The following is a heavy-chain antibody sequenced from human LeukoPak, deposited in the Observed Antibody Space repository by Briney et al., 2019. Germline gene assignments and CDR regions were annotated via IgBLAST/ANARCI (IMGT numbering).Heavy chain of an antibody. CDR3: ARYYDGSGFYQPFDY. J-gene: IGHJ4*02. CDR1: GCSFSSSSFY. V-gene: IGHV4-39*01. D-gene: IGHD3-22*01. CDR2: IYYSGDT. Sequence: SETLSLTCTVSGCSFSSSSFYWGWIRQPPGKGLEWIGSIYYSGDTYYNPSLKSRLTISVDTSENQFSLKLSSVTAADTAVYYCARYYDGSGFYQPFDYWVQGTLVTVSS.